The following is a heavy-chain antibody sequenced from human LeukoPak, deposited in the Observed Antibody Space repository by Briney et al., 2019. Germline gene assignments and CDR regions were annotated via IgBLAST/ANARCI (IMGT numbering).Heavy chain of an antibody. J-gene: IGHJ5*02. CDR1: GFTFSSYA. V-gene: IGHV3-23*01. Sequence: GGSLRLSCAASGFTFSSYAVSWVRQAPGKGLEWVSAITGSGGYTYYADSVKGRFTISRDNSKNTLYLQTNSLRAEDTAIYYCAKVGVAGGYYWFDPWGQGTLVTVSS. CDR3: AKVGVAGGYYWFDP. CDR2: ITGSGGYT. D-gene: IGHD6-19*01.